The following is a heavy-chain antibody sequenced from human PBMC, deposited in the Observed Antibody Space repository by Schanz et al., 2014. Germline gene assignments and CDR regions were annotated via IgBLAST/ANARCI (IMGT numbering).Heavy chain of an antibody. CDR2: VSRSTPDI. J-gene: IGHJ4*02. Sequence: EVQLVESGGGWVQPGGSLRLSCSASGFTFSIYAMHWVRQAPGKGLEWVSYVSRSTPDIYYADSVKGRFTMSRDNAKNSVFLQMNSLRAEDTAVYYCVRDSFFAFDYWGQGTLVTVSS. D-gene: IGHD3-3*01. CDR1: GFTFSIYA. V-gene: IGHV3-48*01. CDR3: VRDSFFAFDY.